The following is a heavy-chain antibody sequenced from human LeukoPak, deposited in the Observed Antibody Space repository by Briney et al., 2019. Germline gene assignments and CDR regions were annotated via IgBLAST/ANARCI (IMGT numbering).Heavy chain of an antibody. CDR3: ARDGYYYGAGIVDY. J-gene: IGHJ4*02. CDR2: ISYIGST. D-gene: IGHD3-10*01. Sequence: SETLSLTCTVSGGSISNYYWSWIRQPPGKGLEWIGYISYIGSTKYNPSLKSRVTISEDTSKKQFSLKLSSVTAADTAVYYCARDGYYYGAGIVDYWGQGTLVTVSS. V-gene: IGHV4-59*01. CDR1: GGSISNYY.